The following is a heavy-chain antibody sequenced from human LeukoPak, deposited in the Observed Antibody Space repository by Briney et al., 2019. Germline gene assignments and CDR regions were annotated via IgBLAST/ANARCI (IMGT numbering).Heavy chain of an antibody. CDR1: GYSFTSYW. Sequence: GESLKISCKGSGYSFTSYWIGWVRQMSGKGLEWMGIIYPGDSDTRYSPSFQGQVTISADKSISTAYLQWRSLKASDTAMYYLAKRKPKVATDSFDIWGQGAMVNGSS. J-gene: IGHJ3*02. V-gene: IGHV5-51*01. D-gene: IGHD5-12*01. CDR2: IYPGDSDT. CDR3: AKRKPKVATDSFDI.